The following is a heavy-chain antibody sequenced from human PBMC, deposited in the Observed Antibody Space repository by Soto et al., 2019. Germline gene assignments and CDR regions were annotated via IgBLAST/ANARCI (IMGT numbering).Heavy chain of an antibody. V-gene: IGHV4-59*01. CDR3: TRVGGTGAWC. Sequence: QVQLQESGPGLVKPSETLSLTCTVSSDSITNYYWSWIRQSPGKGLEWIGYIQDSGRSNYNPSLKSRVKISVDTSKSKFSQRLNTVTAADKAVYFGTRVGGTGAWCWGPGTLVTVSS. CDR1: SDSITNYY. CDR2: IQDSGRS. D-gene: IGHD2-8*02. J-gene: IGHJ1*01.